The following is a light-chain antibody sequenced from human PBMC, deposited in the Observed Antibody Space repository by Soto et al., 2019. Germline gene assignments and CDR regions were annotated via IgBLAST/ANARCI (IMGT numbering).Light chain of an antibody. Sequence: EIVLTQSPATLSLSAGERVTLSCRSSQSVDTMVAWYQQQVGRTPRLLIYETSSRATGVPARFSGSGSGTDLTLTISRLEPEDFSIYFCQVRSDWPPFKYTFGQGTKLEVK. J-gene: IGKJ2*01. CDR2: ETS. CDR3: QVRSDWPPFKYT. CDR1: QSVDTM. V-gene: IGKV3-11*01.